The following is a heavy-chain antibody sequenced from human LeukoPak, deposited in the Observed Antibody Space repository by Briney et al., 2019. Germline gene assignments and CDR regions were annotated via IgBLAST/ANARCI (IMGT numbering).Heavy chain of an antibody. CDR1: GGSISSYY. D-gene: IGHD6-19*01. Sequence: SETLPLTCTVSGGSISSYYWSWIRQPPGKGLEWIGYIYYSGSTNYNPSLKSRVTISVDTSKNQFSLKLSSVTAADTAVYYCARHSIVGQWLVPFDYWGQGTLVTVSS. J-gene: IGHJ4*02. V-gene: IGHV4-59*08. CDR2: IYYSGST. CDR3: ARHSIVGQWLVPFDY.